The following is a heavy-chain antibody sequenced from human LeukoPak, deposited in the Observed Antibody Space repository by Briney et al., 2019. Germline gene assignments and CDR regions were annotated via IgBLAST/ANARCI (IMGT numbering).Heavy chain of an antibody. CDR2: ISYDGSNK. CDR3: ARKTGDC. V-gene: IGHV3-30-3*01. CDR1: GFTFSNYA. D-gene: IGHD1-14*01. Sequence: GGSLRLSCAASGFTFSNYAMHWVRQAPGKGLEWVGVISYDGSNKYYADSVKGRFTISRDNSKNTLYMQMNSLRAEDTAVYYCARKTGDCWGQGTLVIVSS. J-gene: IGHJ4*02.